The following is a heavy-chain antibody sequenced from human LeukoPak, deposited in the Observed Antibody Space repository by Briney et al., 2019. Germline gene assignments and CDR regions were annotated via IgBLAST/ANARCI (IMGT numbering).Heavy chain of an antibody. Sequence: SETLSLTCTVSGGSITTYFWSWIRQAPGKGLEWIGFINYSGSTNSNPALKSRLTMSIDTSRNHFSLKLSSVTAPDTAVYYCARGLYCGGDCYPDGFDIWGQGTMVTVSS. CDR3: ARGLYCGGDCYPDGFDI. V-gene: IGHV4-59*01. CDR1: GGSITTYF. D-gene: IGHD2-21*02. CDR2: INYSGST. J-gene: IGHJ3*02.